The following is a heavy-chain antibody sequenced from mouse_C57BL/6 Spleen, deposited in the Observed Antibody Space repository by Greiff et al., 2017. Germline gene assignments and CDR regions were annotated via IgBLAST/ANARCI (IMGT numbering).Heavy chain of an antibody. CDR3: AREGNLTNWTFDY. D-gene: IGHD4-1*01. V-gene: IGHV1-81*01. CDR1: GYTFTSYG. J-gene: IGHJ2*01. Sequence: QVQLQQSGAELARPGASVKLSCKASGYTFTSYGISWVKQRTGQGLEWIGEIYPRSGNTYYNEKFKGKATLTADKSSSTAYMELRSLTSEDSAVYFCAREGNLTNWTFDYWGQGTTRTVSS. CDR2: IYPRSGNT.